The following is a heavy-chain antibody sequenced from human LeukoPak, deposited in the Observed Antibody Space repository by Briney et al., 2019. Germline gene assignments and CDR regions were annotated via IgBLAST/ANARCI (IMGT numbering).Heavy chain of an antibody. V-gene: IGHV4-39*01. D-gene: IGHD3-10*01. J-gene: IGHJ4*02. CDR2: IYYSGST. CDR1: GGSISSSSYY. CDR3: ARRDGSGSYSRDY. Sequence: AETLCLTCTVSGGSISSSSYYWGWIRQPPGKGLEWIGSIYYSGSTYYNPSLKSRVTISVDTSKNQFSLKMYFVTAADTAVYYCARRDGSGSYSRDYWGQGTLVTVSS.